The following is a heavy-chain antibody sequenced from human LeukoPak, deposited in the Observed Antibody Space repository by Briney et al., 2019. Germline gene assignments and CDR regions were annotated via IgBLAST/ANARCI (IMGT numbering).Heavy chain of an antibody. CDR2: IYTSGSS. CDR3: ARDYVWGSYRDY. CDR1: GGPISSGSYY. D-gene: IGHD3-16*01. V-gene: IGHV4-61*02. J-gene: IGHJ4*02. Sequence: SETLSLTCTVSGGPISSGSYYWSWIRQPAGKGLEWIGRIYTSGSSNYNPSLKSRVTISVDTSKNQFSLKLSSVTAADTAVYYCARDYVWGSYRDYWGQGTLVTVSS.